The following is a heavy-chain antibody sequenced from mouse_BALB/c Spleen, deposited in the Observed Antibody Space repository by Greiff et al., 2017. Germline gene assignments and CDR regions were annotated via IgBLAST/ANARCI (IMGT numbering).Heavy chain of an antibody. J-gene: IGHJ3*01. CDR2: ISSGGSYT. D-gene: IGHD2-3*01. CDR1: GFTFSSYT. CDR3: TRDSLGDDGYYSGAY. Sequence: EVKLVESGGGLVKPGGSLKLSCAASGFTFSSYTMSWVRQTPEKRLEWVATISSGGSYTYYPDSVKGRFTISRDNAKNTLYLQMSSLKSEDTAMYYCTRDSLGDDGYYSGAYWGQGTLVTVSA. V-gene: IGHV5-6-4*01.